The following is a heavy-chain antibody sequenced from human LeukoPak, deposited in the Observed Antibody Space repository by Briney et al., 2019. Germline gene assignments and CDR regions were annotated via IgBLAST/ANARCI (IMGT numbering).Heavy chain of an antibody. CDR1: GFTFSSYA. J-gene: IGHJ6*02. CDR3: AKALGAIVVPAAILYYGMDV. Sequence: GGSLRLSCAASGFTFSSYAMSWVRQAPGKGLEWVSAISGSGGSTYYADSVKGRFTISRDNSKNTLYLQMNSLRAEDTAVYYCAKALGAIVVPAAILYYGMDVWGQGTTVTVSS. D-gene: IGHD2-2*01. CDR2: ISGSGGST. V-gene: IGHV3-23*01.